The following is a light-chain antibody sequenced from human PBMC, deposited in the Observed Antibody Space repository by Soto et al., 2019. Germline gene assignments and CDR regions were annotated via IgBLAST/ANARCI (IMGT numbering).Light chain of an antibody. J-gene: IGKJ5*01. CDR2: GAS. CDR1: QSVSGRY. CDR3: QQYGGFPIT. Sequence: EIVLTQSPGSLTLSPWERATVSCRSSQSVSGRYLAWYQQKPGQAPRLLIYGASSRDTGIPDRFSGGGSGTDFTLTISRLEPGDFAVYFCQQYGGFPITFGQGTRLEIK. V-gene: IGKV3-20*01.